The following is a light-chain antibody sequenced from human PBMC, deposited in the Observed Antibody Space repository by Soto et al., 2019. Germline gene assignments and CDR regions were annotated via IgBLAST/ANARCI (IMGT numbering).Light chain of an antibody. V-gene: IGKV2D-29*02. CDR2: EVS. Sequence: DVVMTQTPLSLSVAPGQPASISCKSSQSLLHITGETFLFWYLQKPGQSPQLLIYEVSTRVSGVPARFRGSGAGTDFILEISRVETDDVGIYYCMQRTQLPPSFGQGTRRAI. CDR1: QSLLHITGETF. CDR3: MQRTQLPPS. J-gene: IGKJ5*01.